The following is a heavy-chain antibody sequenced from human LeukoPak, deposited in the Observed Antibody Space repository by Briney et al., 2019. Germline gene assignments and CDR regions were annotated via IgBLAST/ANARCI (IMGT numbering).Heavy chain of an antibody. D-gene: IGHD3-22*01. V-gene: IGHV1-18*01. J-gene: IGHJ4*02. Sequence: ASVKVSCKASGYTFTSYGISWVRQAPGQGLEWMGWISAYNGNTNYAQKLQGRVTMTTDTSTSTAYMELRSQRSDDTAVYYCARDKGLGDYYDSSGYSRLDYWGQGTLVTVSS. CDR2: ISAYNGNT. CDR1: GYTFTSYG. CDR3: ARDKGLGDYYDSSGYSRLDY.